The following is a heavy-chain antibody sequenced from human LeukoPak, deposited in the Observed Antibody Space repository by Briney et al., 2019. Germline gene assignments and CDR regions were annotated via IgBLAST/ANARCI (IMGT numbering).Heavy chain of an antibody. D-gene: IGHD3-22*01. CDR3: AKDMGYYDSSGYYRALDY. Sequence: PGGSLRLSCAASGFTFSSYGMHWVRQAPGKGLEWVSLISGDGGSTYYVDSVKGRFTISRDNSKNSLYLQMNSLRTEDTALYYCAKDMGYYDSSGYYRALDYWGQGTLVTVSS. CDR1: GFTFSSYG. CDR2: ISGDGGST. V-gene: IGHV3-43*02. J-gene: IGHJ4*02.